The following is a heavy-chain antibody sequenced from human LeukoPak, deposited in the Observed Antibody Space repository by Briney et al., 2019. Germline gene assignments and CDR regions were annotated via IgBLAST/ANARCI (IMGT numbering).Heavy chain of an antibody. CDR3: ASSLGAAAGTDY. D-gene: IGHD6-13*01. J-gene: IGHJ4*02. Sequence: SETLSLTCTVSGGSISSSSYYWGWIRQPPGKGLEWIGSIYYSGSTYYNPSLKSRVTISVNTSKNQFSLKLNSVTAADTALYYCASSLGAAAGTDYWGQGTLVTVSS. CDR2: IYYSGST. CDR1: GGSISSSSYY. V-gene: IGHV4-39*01.